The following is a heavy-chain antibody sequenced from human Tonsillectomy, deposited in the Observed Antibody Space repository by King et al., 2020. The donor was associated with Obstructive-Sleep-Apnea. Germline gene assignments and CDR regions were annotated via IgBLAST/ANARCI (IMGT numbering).Heavy chain of an antibody. CDR3: AKDLGMGSQLDL. Sequence: VQLVESGGGVVQPGGSLRLSCAASGFTFSSYGMHWVRQAPGKGLEWVTFIRFDGSKTYYADSVQGRLTISRDNSKSTLYLQMNNLRPEDTAFYYCAKDLGMGSQLDLRGPGTLVTVSS. CDR1: GFTFSSYG. J-gene: IGHJ4*02. V-gene: IGHV3-30*02. D-gene: IGHD7-27*01. CDR2: IRFDGSKT.